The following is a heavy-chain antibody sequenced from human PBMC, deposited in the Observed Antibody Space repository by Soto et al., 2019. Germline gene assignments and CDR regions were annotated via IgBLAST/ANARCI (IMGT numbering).Heavy chain of an antibody. V-gene: IGHV3-7*03. CDR1: GFTFSSYW. CDR2: IKQDGSEK. D-gene: IGHD3-3*01. CDR3: ARDFGVVRSNWFDP. Sequence: GGSLRLSCAASGFTFSSYWMSWVHQAPGKGLEWVANIKQDGSEKYYVDSVKGRFTISRDNAKNSLYLQMNSLRAEDTAVYYCARDFGVVRSNWFDPWGQGTLVTVSS. J-gene: IGHJ5*02.